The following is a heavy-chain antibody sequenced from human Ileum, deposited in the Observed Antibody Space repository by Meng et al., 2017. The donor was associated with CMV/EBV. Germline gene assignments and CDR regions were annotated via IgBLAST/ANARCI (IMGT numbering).Heavy chain of an antibody. D-gene: IGHD1-1*01. CDR3: TKGTWGFDS. J-gene: IGHJ4*02. Sequence: LGLSCAASGFSFSDYWMFWVRQAPGKGLVWVSRISSDGTTTTYADSVKGRFTISRDNAKNTLYLRMDSLRVDDTAVYYCTKGTWGFDSWGQGTLVTVSS. CDR1: GFSFSDYW. CDR2: ISSDGTTT. V-gene: IGHV3-74*01.